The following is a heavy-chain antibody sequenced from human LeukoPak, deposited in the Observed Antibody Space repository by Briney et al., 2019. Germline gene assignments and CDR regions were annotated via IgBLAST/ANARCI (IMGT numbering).Heavy chain of an antibody. J-gene: IGHJ3*02. CDR3: VKAAGHDNRDDSFDI. V-gene: IGHV3-9*01. CDR2: ISWNSGSI. CDR1: GFTFDDYA. Sequence: GGSLRLACAASGFTFDDYAMHWVRQAPGKGLEWVSGISWNSGSIGYADSVKGRFTISRDNAKNSLYLQINSLTVEDTASYYCVKAAGHDNRDDSFDIWGLGTMVTVSS. D-gene: IGHD3-22*01.